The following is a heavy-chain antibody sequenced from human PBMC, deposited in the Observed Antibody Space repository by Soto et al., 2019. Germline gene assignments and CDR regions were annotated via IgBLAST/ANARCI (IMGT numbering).Heavy chain of an antibody. CDR3: AREQAAPPYPLMYSSGWPGNDAFDI. CDR1: GFTFSSYA. CDR2: ISGSGGST. Sequence: EVQLLESGGGLVQPGGSLRLSCAASGFTFSSYAMSWVRQAPGKGLEWVSAISGSGGSTYYTDSVKGRFTISRNNSKNTLYLQMNSLRAEDTAVYYCAREQAAPPYPLMYSSGWPGNDAFDIWGQGTMVTVSS. V-gene: IGHV3-23*01. D-gene: IGHD6-19*01. J-gene: IGHJ3*02.